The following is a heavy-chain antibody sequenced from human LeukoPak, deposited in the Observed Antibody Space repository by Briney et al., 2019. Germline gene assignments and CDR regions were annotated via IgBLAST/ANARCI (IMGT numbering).Heavy chain of an antibody. CDR1: GFTFSDYY. J-gene: IGHJ6*03. Sequence: PGGSLRLSCAASGFTFSDYYMSWIRQAPGKGLEWVSYISSSGSTIYYADSVKGRFTISRDNAKNSLYLQMNSLRAEDTAVYYCATVPAPYYYYYMDVWGKGTTVTVSS. CDR2: ISSSGSTI. V-gene: IGHV3-11*04. CDR3: ATVPAPYYYYYMDV. D-gene: IGHD2-2*01.